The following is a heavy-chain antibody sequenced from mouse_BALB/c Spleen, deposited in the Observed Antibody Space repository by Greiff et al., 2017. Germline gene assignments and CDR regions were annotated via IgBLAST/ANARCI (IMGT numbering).Heavy chain of an antibody. CDR3: ARNDGYWYFDV. Sequence: VQLQQPGAELVMPGASVKMSCKASGYTFTDYWMHWVKQRPGQGLEWIGAIDTSDSYTSYNQKFKGKATLTVDESSSTAYMQLSSLTSEDSAVYYCARNDGYWYFDVWGAGTTVTVSS. V-gene: IGHV1-69*01. D-gene: IGHD2-3*01. J-gene: IGHJ1*01. CDR2: IDTSDSYT. CDR1: GYTFTDYW.